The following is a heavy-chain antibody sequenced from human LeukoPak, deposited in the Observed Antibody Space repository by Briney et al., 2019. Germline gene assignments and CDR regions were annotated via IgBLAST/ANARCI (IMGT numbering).Heavy chain of an antibody. CDR3: AKGNYYDSSGYRYFDY. Sequence: GGSLRLSCAASGFTFSSYWMHWVRQAPGKGLVWVSRINSDGSSTSYADSVKGRFTISRDNSKNTLYLQMNSLRAEDTAVYYCAKGNYYDSSGYRYFDYWGQGTLVTVSS. CDR1: GFTFSSYW. V-gene: IGHV3-74*01. CDR2: INSDGSST. D-gene: IGHD3-22*01. J-gene: IGHJ4*02.